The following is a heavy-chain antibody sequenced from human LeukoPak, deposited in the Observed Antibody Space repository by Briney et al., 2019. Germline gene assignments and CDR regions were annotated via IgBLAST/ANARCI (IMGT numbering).Heavy chain of an antibody. CDR1: GYTFTSYG. J-gene: IGHJ5*02. CDR2: ISAYNGNT. CDR3: AQILTIFGVVNWFDP. Sequence: ASVKVSCKASGYTFTSYGISWVRQAPGQGLEWMGWISAYNGNTNYAQKFQGRVTITADESTSTAYMELSSLRSEDTAVYYCAQILTIFGVVNWFDPWGQGTLVTVSS. D-gene: IGHD3-3*01. V-gene: IGHV1-18*01.